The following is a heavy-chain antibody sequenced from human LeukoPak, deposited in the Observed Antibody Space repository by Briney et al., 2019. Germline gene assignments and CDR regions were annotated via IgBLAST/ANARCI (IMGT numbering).Heavy chain of an antibody. J-gene: IGHJ4*02. D-gene: IGHD1-26*01. CDR3: AKFLGVVGATPPRYFDY. CDR2: ISGSGGST. Sequence: GGSLRLSCAASGFTFSSYAMSWVRQAPGKGLEWVSAISGSGGSTYYADSVKGRFTISRDNSKNTLYLQMNSLRAEDTAVYYRAKFLGVVGATPPRYFDYWGQGTLVTVSS. V-gene: IGHV3-23*01. CDR1: GFTFSSYA.